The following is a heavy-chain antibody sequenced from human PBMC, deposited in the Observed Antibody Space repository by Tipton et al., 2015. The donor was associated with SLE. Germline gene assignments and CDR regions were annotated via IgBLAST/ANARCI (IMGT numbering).Heavy chain of an antibody. Sequence: TLSLTCAVYGGSFSGYYWSWIRQPPGKGLEWIGEINHSGSTNYNPSLKSRVTISVDTSKNQFSLKLSSVTAADTAVYYCARALSGSGGFDYWGQGTLVTVSS. D-gene: IGHD6-13*01. CDR3: ARALSGSGGFDY. J-gene: IGHJ4*02. CDR2: INHSGST. V-gene: IGHV4-34*01. CDR1: GGSFSGYY.